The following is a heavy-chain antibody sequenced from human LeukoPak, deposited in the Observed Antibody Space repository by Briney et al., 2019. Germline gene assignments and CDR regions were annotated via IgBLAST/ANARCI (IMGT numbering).Heavy chain of an antibody. V-gene: IGHV4-59*12. CDR2: IYYSGST. CDR1: GGSISSYY. J-gene: IGHJ6*02. CDR3: ARDTSLGYGDSGYYYYGMDV. D-gene: IGHD4-17*01. Sequence: SETLSLTCTVSGGSISSYYWSWIRQPPGKGLEWIGYIYYSGSTYYNPSLKSRVTISVDTSKNQFSLKLSSVTAADTAVYYCARDTSLGYGDSGYYYYGMDVWGQGTTVTVSS.